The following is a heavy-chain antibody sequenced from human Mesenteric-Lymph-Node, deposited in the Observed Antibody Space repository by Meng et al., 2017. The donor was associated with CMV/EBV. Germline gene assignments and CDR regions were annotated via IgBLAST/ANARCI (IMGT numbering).Heavy chain of an antibody. Sequence: ASVKVSCKASGYTFTSYGISWVRQAPGQGLEWMGWINPNGGGTYYAQKFQGSITMTRDTSINTAYLDLSSLRSDDTALYYCATTRRPGYCTSTNCFIFDYWGQGTLVTVSS. CDR1: GYTFTSYG. CDR3: ATTRRPGYCTSTNCFIFDY. V-gene: IGHV1-2*04. J-gene: IGHJ4*02. CDR2: INPNGGGT. D-gene: IGHD2-2*01.